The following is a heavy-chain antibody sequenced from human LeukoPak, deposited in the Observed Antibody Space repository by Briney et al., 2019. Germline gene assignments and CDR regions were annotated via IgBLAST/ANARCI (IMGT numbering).Heavy chain of an antibody. CDR1: GFTFSSYA. J-gene: IGHJ6*03. V-gene: IGHV3-23*01. Sequence: GGSLRLSCAVSGFTFSSYAMSWVHQTPGKGLEWVSAISGSGGSTYYADSVKGRFTISRDNSKNTLYLQMNSLRAEDTAVYYCARAYSGTYGLGYYYMDVWGKGTTVTISS. CDR2: ISGSGGST. D-gene: IGHD1-26*01. CDR3: ARAYSGTYGLGYYYMDV.